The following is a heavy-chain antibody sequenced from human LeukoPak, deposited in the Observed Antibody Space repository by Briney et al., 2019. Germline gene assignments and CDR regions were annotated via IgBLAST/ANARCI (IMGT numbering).Heavy chain of an antibody. CDR3: ATVTTSGY. Sequence: GGSLRLSCAASGFTFSSYAMHWVRQAPGKGLEYVSAISSNGGSTYYANSVKGRITISRDNSKNTLYLQMGSLRAEDMAVYYCATVTTSGYWGQGTLVTVSS. V-gene: IGHV3-64*01. J-gene: IGHJ4*02. CDR1: GFTFSSYA. CDR2: ISSNGGST. D-gene: IGHD4-17*01.